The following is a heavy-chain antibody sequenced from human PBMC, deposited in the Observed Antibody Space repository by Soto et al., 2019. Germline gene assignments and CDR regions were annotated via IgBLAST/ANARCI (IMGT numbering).Heavy chain of an antibody. D-gene: IGHD3-3*01. CDR1: GDSISTGVDY. CDR2: IYHNGST. J-gene: IGHJ4*02. Sequence: QVQLQESGPGLVKPSQTLSLTCTVSGDSISTGVDYWNWIRQHPGKGLEWIGNIYHNGSTNYNPSLKSRVTISVDPSKNQFCLKLSSVTAADTAVYYCARGLRFFDFWGQGTLGTVSS. CDR3: ARGLRFFDF. V-gene: IGHV4-31*03.